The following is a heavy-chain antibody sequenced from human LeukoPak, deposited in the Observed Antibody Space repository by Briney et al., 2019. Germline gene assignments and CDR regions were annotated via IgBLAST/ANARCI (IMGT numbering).Heavy chain of an antibody. CDR3: ARHPSWNYARGGGLRLYYMDV. Sequence: GESLKISCKGSGYSFTSYWIGWVRQMPGKGLEWMGIIYPGDSDTRYSPSFQGQVTISADKSISTAYLQWSSLKASDTAMYHCARHPSWNYARGGGLRLYYMDVWGKGTTVTISS. J-gene: IGHJ6*03. V-gene: IGHV5-51*01. CDR1: GYSFTSYW. D-gene: IGHD1-7*01. CDR2: IYPGDSDT.